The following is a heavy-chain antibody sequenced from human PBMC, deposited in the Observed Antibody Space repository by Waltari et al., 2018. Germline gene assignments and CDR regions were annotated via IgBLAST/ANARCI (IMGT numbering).Heavy chain of an antibody. CDR3: ARDQGLAAAGTQDAFDI. D-gene: IGHD6-13*01. J-gene: IGHJ3*02. CDR1: GGSISSYY. CDR2: IYYSGST. Sequence: QVQLQESGPGLVKPSETLSLTCTVSGGSISSYYWSWIRQPPGKGLEWIGYIYYSGSTSYNPSLKSRVTISVDTSKNQFSLKLSSVTAADTAVYYCARDQGLAAAGTQDAFDIWGQGTMVTVSS. V-gene: IGHV4-59*01.